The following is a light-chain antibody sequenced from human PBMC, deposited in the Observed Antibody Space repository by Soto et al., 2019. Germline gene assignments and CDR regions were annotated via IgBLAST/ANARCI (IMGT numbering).Light chain of an antibody. CDR2: AAS. Sequence: ATQMTQSPSSLSASVGDRVTIACRASQGIRPALGWYQQKAGEAPKLLIYAASTLQSVVPPRFSGSGSGTDFTLTMSSLQPEDFATYYCLQDYDYPRTFGQGTKVEIK. CDR1: QGIRPA. CDR3: LQDYDYPRT. V-gene: IGKV1-6*01. J-gene: IGKJ1*01.